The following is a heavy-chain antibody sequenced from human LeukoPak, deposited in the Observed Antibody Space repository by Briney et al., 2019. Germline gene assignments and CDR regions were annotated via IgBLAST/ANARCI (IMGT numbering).Heavy chain of an antibody. CDR3: ARDRGYSYGHPNWFDP. CDR2: IYYSGST. CDR1: GGSISSYY. V-gene: IGHV4-59*01. D-gene: IGHD5-18*01. Sequence: SSETLSLTCIVSGGSISSYYWSWIRQPPGKGLEWIGYIYYSGSTNYNPSLKSRVTISVDTSKNQFSLKLSSVTAADTAVYYCARDRGYSYGHPNWFDPWGQGTLVTVSS. J-gene: IGHJ5*02.